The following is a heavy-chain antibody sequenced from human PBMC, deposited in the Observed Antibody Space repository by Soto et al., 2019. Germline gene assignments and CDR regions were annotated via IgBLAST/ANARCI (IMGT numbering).Heavy chain of an antibody. CDR1: GFTFRNYA. Sequence: EVQLLESGGGLVQPGRSLRLSCAASGFTFRNYAMSWVRQAPGQGLDWVSAISDSGGTTYYADSVKGRFTISRANSKNTLFLQTNSLRAEDAAVYYCAKFFVETGSNSGWPWSFHYWGQGTLVTVSS. J-gene: IGHJ4*02. CDR3: AKFFVETGSNSGWPWSFHY. CDR2: ISDSGGTT. V-gene: IGHV3-23*01. D-gene: IGHD6-25*01.